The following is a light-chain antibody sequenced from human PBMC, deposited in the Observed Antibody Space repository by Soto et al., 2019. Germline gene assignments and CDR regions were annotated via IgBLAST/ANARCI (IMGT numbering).Light chain of an antibody. CDR1: SSNIGAGYD. CDR2: VNI. J-gene: IGLJ2*01. V-gene: IGLV1-40*01. CDR3: QSYDSSLRVL. Sequence: QSVLTQPPSVSGAPGQRVTISCTGDSSNIGAGYDVHWYQQLPGTAPKLLIYVNINRPSGVPDRFSASRSDSSDSLAITGLQAEDEADYYCQSYDSSLRVLFGGGTKVTVL.